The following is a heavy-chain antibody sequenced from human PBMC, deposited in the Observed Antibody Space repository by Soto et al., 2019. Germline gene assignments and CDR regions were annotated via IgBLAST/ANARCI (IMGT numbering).Heavy chain of an antibody. CDR3: ARTIIHYYFDS. CDR1: GFDLVSNA. Sequence: EVQLLESGGGLVQPGGSLRLSCVGSGFDLVSNAMVWVRQAPGKGLEWLSIVYSGGETAHSADSVEGRVTISRDNSKNTLYLQISSLRDEDTAVYYCARTIIHYYFDSWGQGTLVTVSS. CDR2: VYSGGETA. V-gene: IGHV3-23*03. J-gene: IGHJ4*02.